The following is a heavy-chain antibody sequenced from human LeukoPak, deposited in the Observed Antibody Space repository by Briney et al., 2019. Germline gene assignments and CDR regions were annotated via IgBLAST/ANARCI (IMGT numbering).Heavy chain of an antibody. CDR3: TVGPPNWGFDY. Sequence: ASVKVSCKASRYTFTSHDINWVRQATGQGFEWMGWMSPNSGNTGYAQRFQDRVAMTRNTSISTAYMELSSLRSEDTAVYYCTVGPPNWGFDYWGQGTLVTVSS. J-gene: IGHJ4*02. CDR1: RYTFTSHD. V-gene: IGHV1-8*01. D-gene: IGHD7-27*01. CDR2: MSPNSGNT.